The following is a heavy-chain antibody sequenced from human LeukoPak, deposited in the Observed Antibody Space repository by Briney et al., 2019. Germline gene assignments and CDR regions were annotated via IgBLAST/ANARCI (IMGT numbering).Heavy chain of an antibody. CDR2: MDPNSADT. Sequence: ASVKVSCKASGYTFTSNNINWLRQAPEQGLEWMGWMDPNSADTAYAQKFQGRVAMTRDTSISTAYMELSSLRSEDTAVYYCARADTRGWFVDCWGQGTLVTVSS. V-gene: IGHV1-8*01. J-gene: IGHJ4*02. CDR3: ARADTRGWFVDC. D-gene: IGHD6-19*01. CDR1: GYTFTSNN.